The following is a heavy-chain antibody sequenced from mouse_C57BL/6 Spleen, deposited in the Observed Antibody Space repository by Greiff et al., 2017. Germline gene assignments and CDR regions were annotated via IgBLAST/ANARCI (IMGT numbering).Heavy chain of an antibody. CDR2: ISDGGSYT. J-gene: IGHJ4*01. D-gene: IGHD2-2*01. CDR1: GFTFSSYA. CDR3: ARDGYGSYAMDY. V-gene: IGHV5-4*01. Sequence: EVQGVESGGGLVKPGGSLKLSCAASGFTFSSYAMSWVRQTPEKRLEWVATISDGGSYTYYPDNVKGRFTISRDNAKNNLYLQMSHLKSEDTAMYYCARDGYGSYAMDYWGQGTSVTVSS.